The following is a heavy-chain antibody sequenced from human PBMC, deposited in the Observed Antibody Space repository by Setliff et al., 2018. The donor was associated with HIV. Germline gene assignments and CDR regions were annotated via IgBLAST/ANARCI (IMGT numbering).Heavy chain of an antibody. Sequence: PSETLSLTCTVSGGSIRSGGHYWSWIRQQPGKGLEWIGYIHYTGSNFYNPPLTSRLSMSIDTSENQFSLNLTSVTAADTAVYYCARGGNSAAAWFDSLGQGTLVTVSS. J-gene: IGHJ5*01. CDR1: GGSIRSGGHY. D-gene: IGHD6-13*01. CDR2: IHYTGSN. CDR3: ARGGNSAAAWFDS. V-gene: IGHV4-31*03.